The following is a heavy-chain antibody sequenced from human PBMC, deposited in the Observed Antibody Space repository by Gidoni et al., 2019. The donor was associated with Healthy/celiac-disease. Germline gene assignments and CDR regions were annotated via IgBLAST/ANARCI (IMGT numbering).Heavy chain of an antibody. J-gene: IGHJ2*01. CDR1: YG. CDR3: ARLLVVGASVYFDL. CDR2: INAGNGNT. V-gene: IGHV1-3*01. Sequence: YGMHWVRQAPGQRLEWMGWINAGNGNTKYSQKFQGRVTITRDTSASTAYMELSSLISEDTAVYYCARLLVVGASVYFDLWGRGTLVTVSS. D-gene: IGHD1-26*01.